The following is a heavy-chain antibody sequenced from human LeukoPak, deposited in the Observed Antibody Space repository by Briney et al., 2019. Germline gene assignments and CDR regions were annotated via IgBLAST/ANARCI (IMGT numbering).Heavy chain of an antibody. D-gene: IGHD1-26*01. J-gene: IGHJ4*02. Sequence: TGGSLRLSCAASGFTFSSYSMNWVRQAPGKGLEWVSSISSSSSYIYYADSVKGRFTISRDNAKNSLYLQMNSLRAEDTAVYYCARESVGLNPFYSYWGQGTLVTVSS. V-gene: IGHV3-21*01. CDR2: ISSSSSYI. CDR1: GFTFSSYS. CDR3: ARESVGLNPFYSY.